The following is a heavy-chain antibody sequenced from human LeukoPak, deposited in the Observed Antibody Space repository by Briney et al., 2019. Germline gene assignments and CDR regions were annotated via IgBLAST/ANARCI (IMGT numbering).Heavy chain of an antibody. CDR3: ARERRDGYNLGDY. Sequence: ASVKVSCKASGYTFTSYDINWVRQATGQGLEWMGWMNPNSGNTGYAQKFQGKVSMTGNTSISTAYMELSSLRSEDTAVYYCARERRDGYNLGDYWGQGTLVTVSS. D-gene: IGHD5-24*01. J-gene: IGHJ4*02. CDR2: MNPNSGNT. V-gene: IGHV1-8*01. CDR1: GYTFTSYD.